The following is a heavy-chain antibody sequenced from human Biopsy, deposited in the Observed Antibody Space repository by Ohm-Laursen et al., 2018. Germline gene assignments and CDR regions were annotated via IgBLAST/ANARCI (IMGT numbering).Heavy chain of an antibody. V-gene: IGHV3-23*01. J-gene: IGHJ4*02. CDR2: INGGGDGT. CDR3: AKDLKWDVSADYFDF. D-gene: IGHD1-26*01. CDR1: GFPFSTYA. Sequence: SLRLSCAASGFPFSTYAMSWVRQTPGKGLEWVSSINGGGDGTFYADSVKGRFSISRDNSKNTLYLQMKSLRAEDTALYYCAKDLKWDVSADYFDFWAREPWSPSPQ.